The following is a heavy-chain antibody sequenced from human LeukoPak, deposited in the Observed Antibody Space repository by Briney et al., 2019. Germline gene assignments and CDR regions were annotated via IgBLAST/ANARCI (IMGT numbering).Heavy chain of an antibody. D-gene: IGHD3-10*01. V-gene: IGHV3-30*02. J-gene: IGHJ4*02. CDR3: ARARAVEVVRGVIPHEFDY. Sequence: GGSLRLSCAASGFTFSSYGMHWVRQAPGKGLEWVAFIRYDGSNKYYADSVKGRFTISRDNSKNTLYLQMNSLRAEDTAVYYCARARAVEVVRGVIPHEFDYWGQGTLVAVSS. CDR1: GFTFSSYG. CDR2: IRYDGSNK.